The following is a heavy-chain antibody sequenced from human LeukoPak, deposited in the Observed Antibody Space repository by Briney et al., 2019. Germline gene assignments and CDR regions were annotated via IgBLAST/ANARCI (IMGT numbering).Heavy chain of an antibody. Sequence: PGGSLRLSCAASGFSFSDYYISWIRQAPGKGLEWVSYISNAGSTIYYADSVKGRLTISRDNAKNSLYLQMNSLRAEDTAVYYCARVYDFWSGYSTYYGMDVWGQGTTVTVSS. J-gene: IGHJ6*02. D-gene: IGHD3-3*01. CDR2: ISNAGSTI. CDR1: GFSFSDYY. CDR3: ARVYDFWSGYSTYYGMDV. V-gene: IGHV3-11*01.